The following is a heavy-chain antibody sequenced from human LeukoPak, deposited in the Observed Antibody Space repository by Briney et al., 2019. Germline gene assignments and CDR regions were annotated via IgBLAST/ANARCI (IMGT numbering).Heavy chain of an antibody. CDR2: MNPNSGNT. CDR3: ARRYYYYYYMDV. V-gene: IGHV1-8*01. J-gene: IGHJ6*03. Sequence: GASVKASCKASGYTFTSYDINWVRQATGQGLERMGWMNPNSGNTGYAQKFQGRVTMTRNTSISTAYMELSSLRSEDTAVYYCARRYYYYYYMDVWGKGTTVTVSS. CDR1: GYTFTSYD.